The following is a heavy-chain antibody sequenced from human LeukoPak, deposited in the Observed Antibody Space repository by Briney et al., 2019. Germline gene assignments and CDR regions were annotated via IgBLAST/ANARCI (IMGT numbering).Heavy chain of an antibody. CDR3: TRDGSNDYDFWSGKGGFDY. CDR1: GFTFGDYA. V-gene: IGHV3-49*03. D-gene: IGHD3-3*01. J-gene: IGHJ4*02. CDR2: IRSKAYGGTT. Sequence: GGSLRLSCTASGFTFGDYAMSWFRQAPGKGLEWVGFIRSKAYGGTTEYAASVKGRFTISRDDSKSIAYLQMNSLKTEDTAVYYCTRDGSNDYDFWSGKGGFDYWGQGTLVTVSS.